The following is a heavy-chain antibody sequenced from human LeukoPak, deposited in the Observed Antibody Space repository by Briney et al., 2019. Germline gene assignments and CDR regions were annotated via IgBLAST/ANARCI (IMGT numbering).Heavy chain of an antibody. D-gene: IGHD3-10*01. CDR2: IGGSSDFT. Sequence: PGGSLRLSCAASGFTFDDYGMSWVRQAPGKGLEWVSAIGGSSDFTYYAEYVKGRFTISRDNSKKTLYLQMNSLRDEDTAVYYCAKADRGWGVITKDWGQGTLVTVSS. V-gene: IGHV3-23*01. J-gene: IGHJ4*02. CDR1: GFTFDDYG. CDR3: AKADRGWGVITKD.